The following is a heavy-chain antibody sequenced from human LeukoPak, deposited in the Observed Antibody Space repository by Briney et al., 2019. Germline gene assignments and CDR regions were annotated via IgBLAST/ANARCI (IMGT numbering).Heavy chain of an antibody. J-gene: IGHJ4*02. Sequence: GGSLRLSCAASGFTFSNYGMGWVRQAPGKGLQWVSAISSSDTSAPYYADSVKARFTVSRDNSKNTLYMQMNSLRGEDTAVYYCAKQFGGNPYYFDSWGQGALVTVSS. CDR3: AKQFGGNPYYFDS. CDR1: GFTFSNYG. V-gene: IGHV3-23*01. CDR2: ISSSDTSAP. D-gene: IGHD4-23*01.